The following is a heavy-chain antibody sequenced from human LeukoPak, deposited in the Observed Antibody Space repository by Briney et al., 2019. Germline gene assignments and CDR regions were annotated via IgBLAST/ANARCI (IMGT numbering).Heavy chain of an antibody. CDR1: GGTVSRYA. J-gene: IGHJ6*03. CDR2: VIPILNVT. V-gene: IGHV1-69*10. CDR3: ARGWFGELYGNYYHYYMDV. D-gene: IGHD3-10*01. Sequence: ASVKVSCKAPGGTVSRYAISWVRQAPGHGLEWMGGVIPILNVTNYAQKFQGRITITADESTTTAYMGLSSLRSEDTGVNYCARGWFGELYGNYYHYYMDVWGKGTTVTVSS.